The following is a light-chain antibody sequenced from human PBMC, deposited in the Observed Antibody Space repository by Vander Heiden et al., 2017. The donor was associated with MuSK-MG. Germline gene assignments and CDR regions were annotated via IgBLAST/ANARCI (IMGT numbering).Light chain of an antibody. Sequence: GKAPKRLIYATSTLQSGVPSRFSGSGSGTQFTLTISSLQPEDFATYYCLQHTTDPPGLTFGGGTKVELK. CDR3: LQHTTDPPGLT. J-gene: IGKJ4*01. CDR2: ATS. V-gene: IGKV1-17*01.